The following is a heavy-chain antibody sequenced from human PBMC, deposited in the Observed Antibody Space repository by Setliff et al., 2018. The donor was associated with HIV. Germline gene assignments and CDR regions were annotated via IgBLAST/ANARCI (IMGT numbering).Heavy chain of an antibody. J-gene: IGHJ4*02. CDR1: GGSFNTYA. Sequence: SVKVSCKSSGGSFNTYAINWVRQAPGQGLEWMGRIIPIFGTANYAQKFQGRVTITADESRSTAYMELSSLRSEDTAVYYCARGGLNSGYYYYFDYWGQGTLVTVSS. D-gene: IGHD3-22*01. V-gene: IGHV1-69*13. CDR3: ARGGLNSGYYYYFDY. CDR2: IIPIFGTA.